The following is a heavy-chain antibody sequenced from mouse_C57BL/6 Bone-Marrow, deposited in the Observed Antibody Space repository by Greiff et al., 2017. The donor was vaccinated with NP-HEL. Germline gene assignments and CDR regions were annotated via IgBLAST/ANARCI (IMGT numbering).Heavy chain of an antibody. V-gene: IGHV5-17*01. CDR3: ASAYYPYWYGDV. CDR2: ISSGSSTI. CDR1: GFTFSDYG. D-gene: IGHD2-10*01. Sequence: EVKLVESGGGLVKPGGSLKLSCAASGFTFSDYGMHWVRQAPEKGLEWVAYISSGSSTIYYADTVKGRFTISRDNAKNTLFLQMTSLKSEDTAMYYGASAYYPYWYGDVGGTGTTVTVSS. J-gene: IGHJ1*03.